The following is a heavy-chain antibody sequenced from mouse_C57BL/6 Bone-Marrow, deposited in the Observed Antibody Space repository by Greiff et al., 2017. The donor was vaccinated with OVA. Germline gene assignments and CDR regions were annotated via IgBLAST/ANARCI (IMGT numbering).Heavy chain of an antibody. CDR3: ARGFTTVVATRGAMDY. D-gene: IGHD1-1*01. CDR2: IRYDGSN. Sequence: DVQLQESGPGLVKPSQSLSLTCSVTGYSITSGYYWNWIRQFPGNKLEWMGYIRYDGSNNSNPSLKNRISIPRDTSKNQFFLKLNSVTTEDTATYYGARGFTTVVATRGAMDYWGQGTSVTVSS. J-gene: IGHJ4*01. V-gene: IGHV3-6*01. CDR1: GYSITSGYY.